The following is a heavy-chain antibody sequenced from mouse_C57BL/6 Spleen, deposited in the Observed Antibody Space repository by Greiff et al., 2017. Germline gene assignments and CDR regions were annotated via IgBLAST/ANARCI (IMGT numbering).Heavy chain of an antibody. CDR1: GFSLTSYA. V-gene: IGHV2-9-1*01. J-gene: IGHJ2*01. D-gene: IGHD1-1*01. CDR2: IWPGGGT. Sequence: VKLVESGPGLVAPSPSLSITCTVSGFSLTSYAISWVRQPPGKGLEWLGVIWPGGGTNYNSARKSRLSISKDNSKSQVFLKMMSLQTDDTDRYYCARMEDDGFDYWGQGTTLTVSA. CDR3: ARMEDDGFDY.